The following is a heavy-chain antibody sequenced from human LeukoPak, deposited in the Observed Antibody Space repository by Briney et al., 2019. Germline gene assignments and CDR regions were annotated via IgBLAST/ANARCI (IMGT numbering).Heavy chain of an antibody. CDR1: GYSISSGYY. CDR3: ARGYYGSGSYYGAQYYYYYYMDV. D-gene: IGHD3-10*01. CDR2: IYHSGST. J-gene: IGHJ6*03. V-gene: IGHV4-38-2*02. Sequence: PSETLSLTCTVSGYSISSGYYWGWIRQPPGKGLEWIGSIYHSGSTYYNPSLKSRVTISVDTSKNQFSLKLSSVTAADTAVYYCARGYYGSGSYYGAQYYYYYYMDVWGKGTTVTISS.